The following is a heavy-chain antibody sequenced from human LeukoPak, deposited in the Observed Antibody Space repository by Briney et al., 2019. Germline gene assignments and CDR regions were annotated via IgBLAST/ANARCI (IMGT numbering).Heavy chain of an antibody. Sequence: GGSLRLSCAASGFTFSSYWMNWVRQASGKGLEWVANIKQDGSEKYYVDSVKGRITISRDNAKNSLYLQMNSLRAEDTAVYYCAKAGHSDYYGSGSYYDGWGQGTLVTVSS. CDR1: GFTFSSYW. J-gene: IGHJ4*02. D-gene: IGHD3-10*01. CDR2: IKQDGSEK. V-gene: IGHV3-7*01. CDR3: AKAGHSDYYGSGSYYDG.